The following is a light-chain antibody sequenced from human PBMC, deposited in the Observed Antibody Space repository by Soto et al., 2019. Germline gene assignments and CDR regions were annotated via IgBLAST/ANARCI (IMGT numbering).Light chain of an antibody. V-gene: IGLV1-40*01. J-gene: IGLJ2*01. Sequence: QSVLTQPPSMSGAPGQRVTISCTGSSSNIGAGYDVHWYQQHPGTAPKLLIFDNNNRPSGVPDRFSGSKSDTSSSLAITGLQAEDEADYCCQSFDTSLSGFVVFGGGTEVAVL. CDR3: QSFDTSLSGFVV. CDR2: DNN. CDR1: SSNIGAGYD.